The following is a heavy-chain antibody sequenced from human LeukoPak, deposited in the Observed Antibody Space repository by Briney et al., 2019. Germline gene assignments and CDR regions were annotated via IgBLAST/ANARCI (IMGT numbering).Heavy chain of an antibody. Sequence: KTGGSLRLSCAASGFTFSSYSMNWVRQAPGKGLEWVSSISSSSSYIYYADSVKGRFTISRDNAKNSLYLQMNSLRAEDTAVYYCAKGYCVDNKCSNYDYWGQGTLVAVSS. CDR1: GFTFSSYS. V-gene: IGHV3-21*04. D-gene: IGHD2-15*01. CDR3: AKGYCVDNKCSNYDY. J-gene: IGHJ4*02. CDR2: ISSSSSYI.